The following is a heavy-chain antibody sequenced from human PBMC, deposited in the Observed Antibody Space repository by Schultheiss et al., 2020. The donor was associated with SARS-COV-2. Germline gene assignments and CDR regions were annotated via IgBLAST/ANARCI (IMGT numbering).Heavy chain of an antibody. J-gene: IGHJ4*02. D-gene: IGHD6-19*01. Sequence: SETLSLTCAVSGYSISSGYYWGWIRQPPGKGLEWIGSIYHSGSTYYNPSLKSRVTISVDTSKNQFSLKLSSVTAADTAVYYCARRWGSGWYFDYWGQGTLVTVSS. CDR3: ARRWGSGWYFDY. CDR1: GYSISSGYY. CDR2: IYHSGST. V-gene: IGHV4-38-2*01.